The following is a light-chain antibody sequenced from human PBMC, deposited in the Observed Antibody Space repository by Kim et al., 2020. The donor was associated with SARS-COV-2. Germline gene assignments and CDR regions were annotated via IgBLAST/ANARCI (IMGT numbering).Light chain of an antibody. J-gene: IGKJ5*01. Sequence: EIVMTQSPATLSVSPGERATLSCRASQSVSSNLAWYQQKAGQAPRLLIYGASTRVTGTPARFSGSGSGTEFTLSISSLQSEDFAVYYCQQYNNWPPITFGQGTRLEIK. CDR3: QQYNNWPPIT. CDR1: QSVSSN. V-gene: IGKV3-15*01. CDR2: GAS.